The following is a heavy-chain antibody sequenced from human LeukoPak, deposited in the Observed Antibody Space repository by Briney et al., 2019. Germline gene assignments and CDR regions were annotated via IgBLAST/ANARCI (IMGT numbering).Heavy chain of an antibody. D-gene: IGHD5-24*01. Sequence: GGSLRLSCAASGFTFSSYVMSWVRQAPGQGLEWVSAMSGSGGSTYYADSVRGRFTTSRDNSKNTLYLQMNSLRAEDTAVYYCAKDRRVGYNPGDNWFDPWGQGTLVTVSS. J-gene: IGHJ5*02. CDR1: GFTFSSYV. CDR3: AKDRRVGYNPGDNWFDP. V-gene: IGHV3-23*01. CDR2: MSGSGGST.